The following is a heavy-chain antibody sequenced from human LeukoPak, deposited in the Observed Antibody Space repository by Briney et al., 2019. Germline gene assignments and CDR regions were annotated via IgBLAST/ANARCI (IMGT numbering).Heavy chain of an antibody. J-gene: IGHJ4*02. CDR1: GFTFSSHW. Sequence: GGSLRLSCAASGFTFSSHWMSWVRQAPGKGLEWVANINQDGSEKYYVDSVKGRFTISRDNAKNSLCLQMNSLRAEDTAVYYCARDHFEPGVILDYWGQGNLVTVSS. D-gene: IGHD3-9*01. CDR2: INQDGSEK. CDR3: ARDHFEPGVILDY. V-gene: IGHV3-7*05.